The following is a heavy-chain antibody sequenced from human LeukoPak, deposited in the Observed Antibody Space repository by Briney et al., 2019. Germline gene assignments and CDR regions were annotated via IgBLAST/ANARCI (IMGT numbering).Heavy chain of an antibody. D-gene: IGHD3-3*01. CDR1: GNSISSGDNY. J-gene: IGHJ4*02. CDR2: IYYSGSP. V-gene: IGHV4-39*07. Sequence: PSETLSLTCTVSGNSISSGDNYWGWIRQPPGKGLEWIGSIYYSGSPYYKSSLKSRVTISVDTSKNQFSLKLSSVTAADTAVYYCARLRFLEWLPHPFDYWGQGTLVTVSS. CDR3: ARLRFLEWLPHPFDY.